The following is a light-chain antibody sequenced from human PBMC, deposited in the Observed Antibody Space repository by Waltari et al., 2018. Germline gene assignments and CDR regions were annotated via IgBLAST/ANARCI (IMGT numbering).Light chain of an antibody. V-gene: IGLV3-21*04. J-gene: IGLJ3*02. Sequence: SYVLTQPPSVSVAPGKTARITCGGNNLRSKSVTWYQQKPGQAPVVVIYDDSDRPSGIPERFSGSNSGNTATLNISRVEAGDEADYYCQVWDSSSDHWVFGGGTKLTVL. CDR2: DDS. CDR3: QVWDSSSDHWV. CDR1: NLRSKS.